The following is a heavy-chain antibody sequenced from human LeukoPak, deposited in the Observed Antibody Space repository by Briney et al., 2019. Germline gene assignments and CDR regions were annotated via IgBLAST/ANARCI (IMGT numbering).Heavy chain of an antibody. D-gene: IGHD1-26*01. V-gene: IGHV3-23*01. J-gene: IGHJ4*02. CDR2: ISGSGGST. CDR1: GFTFSNYA. Sequence: GGSLRLSCAASGFTFSNYAMSWVRQAPGKGVEWGSAISGSGGSTDYADSVKGGLSISRDNSKKTLYLQMNSLRAEDTAVYYCAKSPTHYSFHYFQFWGQRPLVTVSS. CDR3: AKSPTHYSFHYFQF.